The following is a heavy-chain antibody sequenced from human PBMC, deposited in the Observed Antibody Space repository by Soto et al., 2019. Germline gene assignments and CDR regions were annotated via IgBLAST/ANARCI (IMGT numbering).Heavy chain of an antibody. CDR2: IIPIFGTA. CDR3: ARDSPLRYCSSTSCYTGFNRTRYYYGMDV. CDR1: GGTFSSYA. Sequence: VASVKVSCKASGGTFSSYAISWVRQAPGQGLEWMGGIIPIFGTANYAQKFQGRVTITADESTSTAYMELSSLRSEDTAVYYCARDSPLRYCSSTSCYTGFNRTRYYYGMDVWGQGPTVTVYS. D-gene: IGHD2-2*02. V-gene: IGHV1-69*13. J-gene: IGHJ6*02.